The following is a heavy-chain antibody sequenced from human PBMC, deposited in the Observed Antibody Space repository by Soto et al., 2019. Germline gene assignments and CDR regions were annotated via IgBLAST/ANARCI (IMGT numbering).Heavy chain of an antibody. D-gene: IGHD6-19*01. CDR2: IYGGGTT. V-gene: IGHV3-53*01. J-gene: IGHJ4*02. Sequence: EAQLVESGGGLIQPGGSLRLSCAASGFTVSSKYMTWVRQAPGKGLEWVSVIYGGGTTYYADSVKGRFTISRDNSKNTLYLQMNSLRAEDTAVYYCVQTTGWPGFDFWGQETLVTVSS. CDR3: VQTTGWPGFDF. CDR1: GFTVSSKY.